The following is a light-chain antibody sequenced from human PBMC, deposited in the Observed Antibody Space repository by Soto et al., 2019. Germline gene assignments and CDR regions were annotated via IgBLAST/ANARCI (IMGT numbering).Light chain of an antibody. CDR3: QHRSNWIT. Sequence: ILLTQSPATLSLSPGERATLSWRASQSVSSFLAWSQQKPDPAPRLLIYDASTRAAGTPARLSGSGCGTDFTLSINRIEAADFAMYYCQHRSNWITFGQGTRLEIK. CDR2: DAS. V-gene: IGKV3-11*01. J-gene: IGKJ5*01. CDR1: QSVSSF.